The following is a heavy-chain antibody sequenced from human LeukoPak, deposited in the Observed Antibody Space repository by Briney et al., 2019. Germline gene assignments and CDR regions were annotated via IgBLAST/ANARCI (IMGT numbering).Heavy chain of an antibody. CDR1: GFTFSNYA. CDR3: ANDLYSNSWYYFDY. Sequence: GGSLRLSCSASGFTFSNYAMHWVRQAPGKGLEHVSAITSNGGSTYYADSVKGRFTISRDNSKNTIYLQMSSLRAEDSAVYYCANDLYSNSWYYFDYWGQGTLVTVSS. V-gene: IGHV3-64D*09. CDR2: ITSNGGST. D-gene: IGHD6-13*01. J-gene: IGHJ4*02.